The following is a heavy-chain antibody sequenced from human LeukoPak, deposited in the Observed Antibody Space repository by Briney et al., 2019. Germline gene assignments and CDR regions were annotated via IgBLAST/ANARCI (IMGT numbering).Heavy chain of an antibody. Sequence: SQTLSLTCAISGDSVSSNSAAWNWLTQSPSRGLEWLGSTYYRSKWYNDYAVSVKSRITITPDTSKNQFSLQLNSVTPEDTAVYYCARDRVYGSGSYYNYWGQGTLVTVSS. CDR3: ARDRVYGSGSYYNY. CDR1: GDSVSSNSAA. CDR2: TYYRSKWYN. V-gene: IGHV6-1*01. J-gene: IGHJ4*02. D-gene: IGHD3-10*01.